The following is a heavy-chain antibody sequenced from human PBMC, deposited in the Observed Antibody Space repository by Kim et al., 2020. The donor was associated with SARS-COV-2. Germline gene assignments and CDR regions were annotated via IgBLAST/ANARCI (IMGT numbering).Heavy chain of an antibody. Sequence: PSLKSRVTISVDTSKKQFSLKLSSVTAADTAVYYCARASCTGGVCQLDYWGQGTLVTVSS. V-gene: IGHV4-59*01. D-gene: IGHD2-8*02. CDR3: ARASCTGGVCQLDY. J-gene: IGHJ4*02.